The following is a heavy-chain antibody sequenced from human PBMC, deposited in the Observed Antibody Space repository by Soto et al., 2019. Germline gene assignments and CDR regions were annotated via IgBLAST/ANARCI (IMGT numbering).Heavy chain of an antibody. Sequence: QVPLVQSGAEVKKPGASVKVSCKASGYTFTSYGISWVRQAPGQGLEWMGWISAYNGNTNYAQKLQGRVTMTTNTSTSTAYMELGSLRSDDTAVYYCALGGGGAVAGTAAWFDPWGQGTLVTVSS. J-gene: IGHJ5*02. CDR3: ALGGGGAVAGTAAWFDP. D-gene: IGHD6-19*01. CDR2: ISAYNGNT. V-gene: IGHV1-18*04. CDR1: GYTFTSYG.